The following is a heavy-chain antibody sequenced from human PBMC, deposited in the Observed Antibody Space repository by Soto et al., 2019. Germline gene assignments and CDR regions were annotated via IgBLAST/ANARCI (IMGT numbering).Heavy chain of an antibody. CDR1: GLSFMSYS. J-gene: IGHJ6*03. D-gene: IGHD3-3*01. Sequence: VQLVESGGGLVKPGGSLRLSCAASGLSFMSYSMNWVRQAPGKGLEWVSSINEDSSYIYYAHSLRGRFTISRDNAKDTLYLQMNSLRAEDTAVYYCVRDFGWDFRSGDMDVWGDGATVTVSS. CDR3: VRDFGWDFRSGDMDV. V-gene: IGHV3-21*02. CDR2: INEDSSYI.